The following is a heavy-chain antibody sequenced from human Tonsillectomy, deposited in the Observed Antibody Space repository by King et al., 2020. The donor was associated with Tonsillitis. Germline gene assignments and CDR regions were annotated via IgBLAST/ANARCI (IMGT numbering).Heavy chain of an antibody. CDR2: IIPIFGTA. Sequence: VQLVESGAEVKKPGSSVKVSCKASGGTFSSYAISWVRQAPGQGLEWMGGIIPIFGTANYAQKLQGRVTITADESTSTAYMWLSSLRSEYTAVYYCARVPQYYYDSSGYSHAFDIWGQGTMVTVSS. CDR3: ARVPQYYYDSSGYSHAFDI. J-gene: IGHJ3*02. CDR1: GGTFSSYA. V-gene: IGHV1-69*01. D-gene: IGHD3-22*01.